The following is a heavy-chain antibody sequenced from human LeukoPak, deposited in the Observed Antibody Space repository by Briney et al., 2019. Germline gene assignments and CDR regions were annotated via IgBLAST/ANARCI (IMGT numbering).Heavy chain of an antibody. CDR1: GFTFSSYG. D-gene: IGHD3-3*01. CDR2: IRYDGSNK. CDR3: ARALPFYDFWSGLYGFDP. Sequence: PGGSLRLSCAASGFTFSSYGMHWVRQAPGKGLEWVAFIRYDGSNKYYADSVKGRFTISRDNSKNTLYLQMNSLRAEDTAVYYCARALPFYDFWSGLYGFDPWGQGTLVTVSS. V-gene: IGHV3-30*02. J-gene: IGHJ5*02.